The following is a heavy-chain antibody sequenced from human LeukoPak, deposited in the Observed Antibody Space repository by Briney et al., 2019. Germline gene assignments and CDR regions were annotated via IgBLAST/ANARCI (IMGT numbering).Heavy chain of an antibody. J-gene: IGHJ4*02. CDR2: ISGYGGST. D-gene: IGHD3-22*01. CDR3: AKDTEYYYDSSGYSNFDS. Sequence: GGSLRLSCAASGFTFSDYYMSWIRQAPGKGLEWVSAISGYGGSTYYADSVKGRFTISRDNSKNTLYLQMNSLRAEDTAVYYCAKDTEYYYDSSGYSNFDSWGQGTLVTVSS. V-gene: IGHV3-23*01. CDR1: GFTFSDYY.